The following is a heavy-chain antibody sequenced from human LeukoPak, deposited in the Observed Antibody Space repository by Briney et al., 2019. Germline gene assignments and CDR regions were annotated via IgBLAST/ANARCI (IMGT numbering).Heavy chain of an antibody. Sequence: GGSLRLSCAASGFTFSDYYMSWIRQAPGKGLESVATLSGSGITTYYADSVKGRFTISRDNSKNTLYLQMNSLKAEGTAVYYCAKGIYSSGWSYFDYWGHGTLVTVSS. V-gene: IGHV3-23*01. D-gene: IGHD6-19*01. CDR3: AKGIYSSGWSYFDY. CDR1: GFTFSDYY. J-gene: IGHJ4*01. CDR2: LSGSGITT.